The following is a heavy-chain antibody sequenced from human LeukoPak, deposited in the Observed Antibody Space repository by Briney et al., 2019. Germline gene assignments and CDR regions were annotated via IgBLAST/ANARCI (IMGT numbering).Heavy chain of an antibody. CDR1: GGTFSSYA. Sequence: ASVKVSCKASGGTFSSYAIGWVRQAPGQGLEWMGGIIPIFGTANYAQKFQGRVTITTDESTSTAYMELSSLRSEDTAVYYCARGLGLRPYYYMDVWGKGTTVTVSS. V-gene: IGHV1-69*05. CDR2: IIPIFGTA. J-gene: IGHJ6*03. CDR3: ARGLGLRPYYYMDV. D-gene: IGHD1-26*01.